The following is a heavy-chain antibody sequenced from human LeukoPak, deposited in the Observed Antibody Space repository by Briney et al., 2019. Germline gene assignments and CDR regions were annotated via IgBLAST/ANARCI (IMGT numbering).Heavy chain of an antibody. J-gene: IGHJ5*02. V-gene: IGHV3-21*01. Sequence: GGSLRLSFAASGFTFSSYSMNWVRQAPGKGLEWVSSISSSSSYIYYADSVKGRFTISRDNDKNAVYLQMNSLRADDTAIYYCVRDRGGAYSGDNLFDPWGQGTLVTVSS. CDR2: ISSSSSYI. CDR1: GFTFSSYS. D-gene: IGHD2-21*01. CDR3: VRDRGGAYSGDNLFDP.